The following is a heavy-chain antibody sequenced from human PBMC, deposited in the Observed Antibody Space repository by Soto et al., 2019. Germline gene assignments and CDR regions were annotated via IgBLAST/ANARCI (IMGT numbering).Heavy chain of an antibody. J-gene: IGHJ6*03. CDR3: AREGYSSSWLPYYYYMDV. CDR1: GYTFTSYG. Sequence: ASVKVSCTASGYTFTSYGISWVRQAPGQGLEWMGWISAYNGNTNYAQKLQGRVTMTTDTSTSTAYMELRSLRSDDTAVYYCAREGYSSSWLPYYYYMDVWGKGTTVTVSS. V-gene: IGHV1-18*01. CDR2: ISAYNGNT. D-gene: IGHD6-13*01.